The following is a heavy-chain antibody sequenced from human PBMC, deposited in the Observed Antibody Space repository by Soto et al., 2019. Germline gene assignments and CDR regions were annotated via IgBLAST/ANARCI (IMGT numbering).Heavy chain of an antibody. CDR3: AKDRGNQNLYSYFYMDV. CDR1: GFTFSNYV. CDR2: ISSSGGTT. D-gene: IGHD3-10*01. V-gene: IGHV3-23*01. J-gene: IGHJ6*03. Sequence: GGSLRLSCATSGFTFSNYVMTWVRQAPGKGPEWVSTISSSGGTTYYADSVKGRFTISRDKSQNTLYLQMNSLRARDTAVYHCAKDRGNQNLYSYFYMDVWGKGTTVTVSS.